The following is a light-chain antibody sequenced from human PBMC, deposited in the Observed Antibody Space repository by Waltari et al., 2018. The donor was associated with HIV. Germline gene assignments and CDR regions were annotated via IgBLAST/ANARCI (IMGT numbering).Light chain of an antibody. CDR3: QAWDSSTDVV. Sequence: SYHLTQPPSVSVSPGQTATITCPGDELGDQYTCWYQQRPGQSPVLVISQNTKRPSGIPERFSGSASGNTATLTISGTQAVDEADYYCQAWDSSTDVVFGGGTKLTVL. CDR1: ELGDQY. V-gene: IGLV3-1*01. CDR2: QNT. J-gene: IGLJ3*02.